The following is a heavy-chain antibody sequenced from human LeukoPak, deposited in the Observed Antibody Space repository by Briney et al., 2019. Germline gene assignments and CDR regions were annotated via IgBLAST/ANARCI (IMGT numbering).Heavy chain of an antibody. CDR3: ARRVVGATRLYYFDY. CDR1: GGSISSSSHY. V-gene: IGHV4-39*07. D-gene: IGHD1-26*01. CDR2: INHSGGT. Sequence: SETLSLTCSVSGGSISSSSHYWSWIRQPPGKGLEWIGEINHSGGTNYNPSLKSRVTISVDTSKNQFSLKLSSVTAADTAVYYCARRVVGATRLYYFDYWGQGTLVTVSS. J-gene: IGHJ4*02.